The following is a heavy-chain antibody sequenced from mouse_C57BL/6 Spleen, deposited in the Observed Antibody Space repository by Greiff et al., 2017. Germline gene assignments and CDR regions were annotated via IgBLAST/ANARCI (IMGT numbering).Heavy chain of an antibody. D-gene: IGHD4-1*01. V-gene: IGHV1-69*01. CDR3: ARGPFWDEGFAY. J-gene: IGHJ3*01. CDR1: GYTFTSYW. CDR2: IDPSDSYT. Sequence: QVQLKQPGAELVMPGASVKLSCKASGYTFTSYWMHWVKQRPGQGLEWIGEIDPSDSYTNYNQKFKGKSTLTVDKSSSTAYMQLSSLTSEDSAVYYCARGPFWDEGFAYWGQGTLVTVSA.